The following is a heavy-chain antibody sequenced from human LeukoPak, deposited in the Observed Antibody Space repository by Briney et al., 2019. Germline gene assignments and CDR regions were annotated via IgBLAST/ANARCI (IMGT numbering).Heavy chain of an antibody. CDR1: GFTFSNYW. V-gene: IGHV3-7*01. CDR2: ITPDGNDK. Sequence: GGSLRLSCAASGFTFSNYWMTWVRQAPGKGLEWVANITPDGNDKYYVDSLKGRFTISRDNTKNSLYLQLNSLRTEDTAVYYCVPGGLAVSGIDYWGQGALVTVSS. D-gene: IGHD6-19*01. J-gene: IGHJ4*02. CDR3: VPGGLAVSGIDY.